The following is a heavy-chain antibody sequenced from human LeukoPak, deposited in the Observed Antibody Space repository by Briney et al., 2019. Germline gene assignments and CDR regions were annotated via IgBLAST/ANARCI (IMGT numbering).Heavy chain of an antibody. CDR2: INPSGGST. D-gene: IGHD6-19*01. J-gene: IGHJ4*02. CDR3: AREDIAVAGTRYYFDY. CDR1: GYTFTSYY. Sequence: ASVKVSCKASGYTFTSYYMHWVRQAPGQGLEWMGIINPSGGSTSYAQKFQGRVTMTRDMSTSTVYMELSSLRSEDTAVYYCAREDIAVAGTRYYFDYWGQGTLVTVSS. V-gene: IGHV1-46*01.